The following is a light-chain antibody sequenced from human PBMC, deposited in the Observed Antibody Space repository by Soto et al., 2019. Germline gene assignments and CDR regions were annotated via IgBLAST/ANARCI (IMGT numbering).Light chain of an antibody. CDR3: QQRNVWPPVT. CDR2: GAF. CDR1: PSVTNF. J-gene: IGKJ5*01. V-gene: IGKV3-11*01. Sequence: EIVLTQSPATLSLSPGERATLSCRASPSVTNFLAWYQQKPGQAPRLLIYGAFYRATGIPARFSGSGSGTDFTLTISSPEPEDSAVYYCQQRNVWPPVTFGQGTRLEIK.